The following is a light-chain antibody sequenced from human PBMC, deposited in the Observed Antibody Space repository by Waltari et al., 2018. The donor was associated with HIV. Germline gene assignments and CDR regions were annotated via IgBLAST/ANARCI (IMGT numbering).Light chain of an antibody. J-gene: IGKJ1*01. CDR2: EVS. V-gene: IGKV2D-29*01. Sequence: IVMTQSPLSLSVTAGQLASISCQSSQSLLQSDGRTYLFWYLQKPGQPPQLLIHEVSNRFSGVPDRFSGSGSGTDFTLKISRVEAEDVGVYYCMQSLQLPRTFGQGTKVEIK. CDR1: QSLLQSDGRTY. CDR3: MQSLQLPRT.